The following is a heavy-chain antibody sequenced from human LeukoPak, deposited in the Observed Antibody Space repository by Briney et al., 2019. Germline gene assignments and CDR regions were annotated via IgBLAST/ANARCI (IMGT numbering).Heavy chain of an antibody. V-gene: IGHV4-59*01. Sequence: SETLSLTCTVSGGSISSYYWSWIRQPPGKGLEWIGYIYYSGSTNYNPSLKSRVTISVDTSKNQFSLKLSSVTTVDTAVYYCARGRRMATANFDYWGQGTLVTVSS. CDR3: ARGRRMATANFDY. D-gene: IGHD5-24*01. J-gene: IGHJ4*02. CDR1: GGSISSYY. CDR2: IYYSGST.